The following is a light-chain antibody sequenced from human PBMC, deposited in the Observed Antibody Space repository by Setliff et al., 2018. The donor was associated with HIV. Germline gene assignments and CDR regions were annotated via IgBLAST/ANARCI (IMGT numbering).Light chain of an antibody. Sequence: QSALTQPASVSGSPGQSITISCTGLSDDVVAYNLVSWYQQYPGKAPKVIIYEVSERPSGVPRRFFGSQSGSTSSLTIAGLRAEDEADYYCCSYVTSNYSYVFGTGTKVTVL. CDR3: CSYVTSNYSYV. CDR2: EVS. V-gene: IGLV2-23*02. J-gene: IGLJ1*01. CDR1: SDDVVAYNL.